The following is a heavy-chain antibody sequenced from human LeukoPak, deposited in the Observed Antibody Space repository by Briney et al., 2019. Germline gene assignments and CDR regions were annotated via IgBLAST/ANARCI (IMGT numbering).Heavy chain of an antibody. J-gene: IGHJ3*02. CDR1: GYTFTGYY. V-gene: IGHV1-46*01. Sequence: ASVKVSCKASGYTFTGYYMHWVRQVPGQGPEWMGLINPSGGTKYAQKFQDRVTMTRDTSTSTIYMELSSLRSEDRAVYYCAREGRSDYGASRSFDIWGQGTMVTVSS. D-gene: IGHD4-17*01. CDR2: INPSGGT. CDR3: AREGRSDYGASRSFDI.